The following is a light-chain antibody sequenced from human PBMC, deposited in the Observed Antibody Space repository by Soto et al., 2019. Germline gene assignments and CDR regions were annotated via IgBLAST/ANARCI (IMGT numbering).Light chain of an antibody. CDR3: QQYHTQAT. J-gene: IGKJ1*01. Sequence: AIRMTQSPSSLSASTGDRCTTAGRASQDVSGYVAWYQQKPGRAPNLLVYAASTLQAGVPSRFSGSASGTEFTLTITCLQSEDYATYFCQQYHTQATFGQGTKVDIK. V-gene: IGKV1-8*01. CDR1: QDVSGY. CDR2: AAS.